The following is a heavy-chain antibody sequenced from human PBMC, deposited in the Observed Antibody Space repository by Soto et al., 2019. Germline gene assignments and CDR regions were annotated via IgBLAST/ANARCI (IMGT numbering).Heavy chain of an antibody. CDR2: VNPILSMS. J-gene: IGHJ4*02. V-gene: IGHV1-69*02. Sequence: QVQLVQSGAEVKRPGSSVKVSCKASGDTFNFYSINWVRQAPGVGLEWVGRVNPILSMSNYAQRFQGRVTMTADKSTSAAYVELRSLRSEDTAIYYCASSYGSGYRAFDYWGRGALVTVSS. D-gene: IGHD3-10*01. CDR1: GDTFNFYS. CDR3: ASSYGSGYRAFDY.